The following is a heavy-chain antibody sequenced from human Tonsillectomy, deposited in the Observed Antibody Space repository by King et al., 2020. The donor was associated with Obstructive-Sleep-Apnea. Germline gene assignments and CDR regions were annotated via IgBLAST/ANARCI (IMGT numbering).Heavy chain of an antibody. V-gene: IGHV4-38-2*02. CDR1: GYSISSAYY. CDR3: ASDVPTHHYDTSGNYRNWFDP. J-gene: IGHJ5*02. D-gene: IGHD3-22*01. CDR2: IYHSGST. Sequence: QLQESGPGLVKPSETLSLTCTVSGYSISSAYYWGWIRQPPGKGLEWIGSIYHSGSTYYNPSLKSRVTISVDTSKNQFSLKLSSVTAADTAVYYCASDVPTHHYDTSGNYRNWFDPWGQGTLVTVSS.